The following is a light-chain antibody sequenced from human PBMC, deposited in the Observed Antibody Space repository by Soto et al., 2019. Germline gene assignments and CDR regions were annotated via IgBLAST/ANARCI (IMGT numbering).Light chain of an antibody. CDR2: EVT. V-gene: IGLV2-14*01. J-gene: IGLJ1*01. CDR1: DSDIGGYNY. Sequence: HSALTQPASVSGSPGQPITISCTGTDSDIGGYNYVSWYQHHPGKAPKLMIYEVTNRPSGVSNRFSGSKSGNTASLTISGLQAEDEADYYCSSYTVSSKTVFGTGTKVTVL. CDR3: SSYTVSSKTV.